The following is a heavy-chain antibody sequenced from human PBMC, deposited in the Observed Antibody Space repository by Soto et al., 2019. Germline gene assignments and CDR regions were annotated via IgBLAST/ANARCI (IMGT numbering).Heavy chain of an antibody. D-gene: IGHD6-6*01. V-gene: IGHV4-61*01. J-gene: IGHJ6*02. CDR2: IYYSGST. Sequence: PSETLSLTCTVSGGSVSSGSYYWSWIRQPPGKGLEWIGYIYYSGSTNYNPSLKSRVTISVDTSKNQFSLKLSSVTAADTAVYYRARNGIAARLGYYYYGMDVWGQGTTVTVSS. CDR1: GGSVSSGSYY. CDR3: ARNGIAARLGYYYYGMDV.